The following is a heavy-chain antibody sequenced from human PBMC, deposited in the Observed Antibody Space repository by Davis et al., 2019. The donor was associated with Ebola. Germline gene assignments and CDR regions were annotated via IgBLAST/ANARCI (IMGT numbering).Heavy chain of an antibody. J-gene: IGHJ4*02. V-gene: IGHV3-53*01. CDR2: IYSGGST. D-gene: IGHD6-19*01. CDR3: AREVAVNYFDY. Sequence: PGGSLRLSCAASGFTVSSNYMSWVRQAPGKGLEWVSVIYSGGSTYYADSVKGRFTISRDNSKNTLYLQMNSLRAEDTAVYYCAREVAVNYFDYWGQGTLVTVSS. CDR1: GFTVSSNY.